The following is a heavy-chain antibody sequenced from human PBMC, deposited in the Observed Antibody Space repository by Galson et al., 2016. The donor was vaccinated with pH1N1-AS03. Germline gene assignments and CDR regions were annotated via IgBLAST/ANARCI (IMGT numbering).Heavy chain of an antibody. Sequence: PAGKGLEWIGRIYTSGSTIYNPSLKSRVTVSVDTSKNQLSLKLTSVTAADTAVYYCVSVWGDYDYWGQGTLVTVSS. CDR2: IYTSGST. CDR3: VSVWGDYDY. V-gene: IGHV4-4*07. D-gene: IGHD3-16*01. J-gene: IGHJ4*02.